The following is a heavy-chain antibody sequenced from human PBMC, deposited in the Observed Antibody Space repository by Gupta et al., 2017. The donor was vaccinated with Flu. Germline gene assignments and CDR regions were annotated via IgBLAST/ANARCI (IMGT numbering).Heavy chain of an antibody. J-gene: IGHJ4*02. CDR3: AKTPPRYSGHELLCDY. D-gene: IGHD5-12*01. CDR2: ISYEGNDQ. Sequence: VQLVESGGGVVQPGRSLRLSCAASGFTFSTFGMHWVRQAPGKGLEWVALISYEGNDQYYADSVKGRVTSSRDNSKNTLYLKLTSLRTEDTAVDYGAKTPPRYSGHELLCDYWGQGTGGSVSS. CDR1: GFTFSTFG. V-gene: IGHV3-30*18.